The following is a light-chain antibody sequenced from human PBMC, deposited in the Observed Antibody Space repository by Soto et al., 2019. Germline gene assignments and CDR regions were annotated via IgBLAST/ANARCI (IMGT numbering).Light chain of an antibody. CDR1: QTISSW. J-gene: IGKJ1*01. V-gene: IGKV1-5*03. CDR2: KAS. Sequence: DIQMTQSASTLSGSVGDRVTITCRASQTISSWLAWYQQKPGKAPKLLIYKASTLKSGVPSRFSGSGSGTEFTLTISSLKPDDVATYYCQQYNSYRTFGQGTKVDIK. CDR3: QQYNSYRT.